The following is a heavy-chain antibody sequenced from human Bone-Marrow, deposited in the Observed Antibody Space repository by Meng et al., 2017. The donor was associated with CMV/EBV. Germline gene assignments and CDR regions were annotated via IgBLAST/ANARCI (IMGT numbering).Heavy chain of an antibody. J-gene: IGHJ6*02. CDR3: ARDNHVVVILYGMDV. D-gene: IGHD2-21*01. CDR1: GFTFSSYA. V-gene: IGHV3-30-3*01. CDR2: ISYDGSNK. Sequence: GGSLRLSCAASGFTFSSYAMHWVRQAPGKGLEWVAVISYDGSNKYYADSVKGRFTISRDNSKNTLYLQMNSLRAEDTAVYYCARDNHVVVILYGMDVWGQGTTVTVSS.